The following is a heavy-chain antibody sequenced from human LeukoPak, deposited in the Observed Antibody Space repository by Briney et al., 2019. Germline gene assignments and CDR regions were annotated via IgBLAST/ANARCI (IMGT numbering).Heavy chain of an antibody. D-gene: IGHD6-19*01. CDR3: ARDSSGWFDY. J-gene: IGHJ4*02. CDR2: IWFDGGNK. V-gene: IGHV3-33*01. CDR1: GFTFSSYG. Sequence: GGSLRVTCPASGFTFSSYGMHWVRQAPGKGLEWVAVIWFDGGNKYYADSVKGRFTISRENSKNPLYLQMNSLRGEDTAVYYCARDSSGWFDYWGQGTLVTVSS.